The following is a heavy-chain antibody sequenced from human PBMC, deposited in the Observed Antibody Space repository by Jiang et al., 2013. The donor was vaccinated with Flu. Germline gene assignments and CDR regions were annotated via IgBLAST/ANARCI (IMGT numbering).Heavy chain of an antibody. CDR2: INTNTGNP. CDR3: AGSNYYDSSGSTGNVSYYYYYYGMDV. V-gene: IGHV7-4-1*01. D-gene: IGHD3-22*01. CDR1: GYTFTSYA. Sequence: QSGSELKKPGASVKVSCKASGYTFTSYAMNWVRQAPGQGLEWMGWINTNTGNPTYAQGFTGRFVFSLDTSVSTAYLQICSLKAEDTAVYYCAGSNYYDSSGSTGNVSYYYYYYGMDVWGQGTTVTVSS. J-gene: IGHJ6*02.